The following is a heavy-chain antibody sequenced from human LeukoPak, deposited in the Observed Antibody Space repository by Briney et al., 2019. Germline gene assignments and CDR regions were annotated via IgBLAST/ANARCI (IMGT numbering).Heavy chain of an antibody. CDR3: ARVVLPPGGAFDI. V-gene: IGHV4-59*01. CDR1: GGSISSYY. Sequence: PSETLSLTCTVSGGSISSYYWSWIRPSPGKGLEWIGYIYYSGSTNYNPSLKSRVAISVDTSKNQFSLKLSSVTAAATAVYYCARVVLPPGGAFDIWGQGTMVTVSS. D-gene: IGHD6-13*01. CDR2: IYYSGST. J-gene: IGHJ3*02.